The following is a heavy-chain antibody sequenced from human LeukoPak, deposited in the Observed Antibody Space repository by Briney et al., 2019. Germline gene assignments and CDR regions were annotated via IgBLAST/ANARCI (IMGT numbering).Heavy chain of an antibody. CDR1: GFTFSSYG. J-gene: IGHJ3*02. CDR3: AKFPMGQQLAEGAFDI. D-gene: IGHD6-13*01. CDR2: ISYDGSNK. V-gene: IGHV3-30*18. Sequence: GGSLRLSCAASGFTFSSYGMHWVRQAPGKGLEWVAVISYDGSNKYYADSVKGRFTISRDNSKNTLYLQMNSLRAEDTAVYYCAKFPMGQQLAEGAFDIWGQGTMVT.